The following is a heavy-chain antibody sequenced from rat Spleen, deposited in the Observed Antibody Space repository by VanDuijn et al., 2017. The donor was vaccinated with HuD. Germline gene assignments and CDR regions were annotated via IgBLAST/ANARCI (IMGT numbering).Heavy chain of an antibody. V-gene: IGHV5-58*01. D-gene: IGHD1-1*01. CDR1: GFTFSSFA. Sequence: EVQLVESDGGLVQPGRSLKLSCAASGFTFSSFAMAWVRQAPGKGLEWISSINPDGGHTCYPDSVKGRFTISRDNAENTVYLQMDSLRSEDTATYYCASLLQWSPFDYWGQGVMVTVSS. CDR2: INPDGGHT. J-gene: IGHJ2*01. CDR3: ASLLQWSPFDY.